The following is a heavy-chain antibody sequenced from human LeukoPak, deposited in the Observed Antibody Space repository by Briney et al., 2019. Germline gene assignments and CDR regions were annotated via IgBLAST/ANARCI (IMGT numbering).Heavy chain of an antibody. V-gene: IGHV4-59*08. CDR3: GRQENVEGRPTGVDY. CDR2: IYYSEST. CDR1: GGSISSYY. D-gene: IGHD3-10*01. J-gene: IGHJ4*02. Sequence: SETLSLTCTVSGGSISSYYWSWIRQPPGKGMEWIGYIYYSESTNYNPSLKSRVTISVDTSKNQFSLKLRSVTAADTAVYYCGRQENVEGRPTGVDYWGQGTLVTVSS.